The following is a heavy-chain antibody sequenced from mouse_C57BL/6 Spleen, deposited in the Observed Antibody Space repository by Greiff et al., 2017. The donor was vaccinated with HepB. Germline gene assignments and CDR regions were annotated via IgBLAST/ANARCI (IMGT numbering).Heavy chain of an antibody. CDR2: IYPRSGNT. J-gene: IGHJ4*01. CDR3: GRGTAQGTEVMDY. D-gene: IGHD3-2*02. CDR1: GYTFTSYG. V-gene: IGHV1-81*01. Sequence: VMLVESGAELARPGASVKLSCKASGYTFTSYGISWVKQRTGQGLEWIGEIYPRSGNTYYNEKFKGKATLTADKSSSTAYMELRSLTSEDSAVYFCGRGTAQGTEVMDYWGQGTSVTVSS.